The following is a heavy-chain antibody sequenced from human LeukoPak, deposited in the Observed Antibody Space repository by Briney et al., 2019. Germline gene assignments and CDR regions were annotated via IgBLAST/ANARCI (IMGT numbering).Heavy chain of an antibody. CDR3: ARRSTVYYFDY. J-gene: IGHJ4*02. D-gene: IGHD1-1*01. CDR2: IYYSGST. CDR1: GGSISSYY. V-gene: IGHV4-59*08. Sequence: PSETLSLTCTVSGGSISSYYWSWIRQPPGKGLEWIGYIYYSGSTTYNPSLKSRVTISVDTSKNQFSLKLSSVTAADTAVYYCARRSTVYYFDYWGQGTLVTVSS.